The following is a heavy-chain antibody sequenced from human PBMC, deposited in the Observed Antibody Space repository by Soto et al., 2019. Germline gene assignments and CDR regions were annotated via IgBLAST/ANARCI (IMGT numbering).Heavy chain of an antibody. V-gene: IGHV3-33*01. J-gene: IGHJ1*01. Sequence: GGSLRLSGAASGFTFSSYGMHWVRQAPGKGLEWVAVIWYDGSNKYYADSVKGRFTISRDNSKNTLYLQMNSLRAEDTAVYYCVLAAAGTFAEYFQHWGQGTLVTVS. CDR2: IWYDGSNK. CDR1: GFTFSSYG. CDR3: VLAAAGTFAEYFQH. D-gene: IGHD6-13*01.